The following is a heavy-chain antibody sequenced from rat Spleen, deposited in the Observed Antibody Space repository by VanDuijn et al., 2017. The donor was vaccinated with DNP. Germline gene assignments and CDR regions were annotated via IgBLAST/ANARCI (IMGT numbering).Heavy chain of an antibody. CDR2: ISYDGAGT. D-gene: IGHD3-1*01. Sequence: EVQLVESGGGLVQPGRSLKLSCAASGFTFSDYYMAWVRQAPTKGLEWVASISYDGAGTYYRDSVKGRFTISRDNAKSSLYLQMDSLRSEDTATYYCTTLEPPFAYWGQGTLVTVSS. CDR1: GFTFSDYY. CDR3: TTLEPPFAY. V-gene: IGHV5-20*01. J-gene: IGHJ3*01.